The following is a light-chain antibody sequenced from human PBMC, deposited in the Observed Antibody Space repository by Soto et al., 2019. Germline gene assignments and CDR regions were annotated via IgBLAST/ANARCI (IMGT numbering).Light chain of an antibody. V-gene: IGKV3-15*01. CDR2: NAS. J-gene: IGKJ4*01. Sequence: EIVLTQSSATVSLSPGERATLSCRASQTLHRNFAWYQQKPGQAPRLLLYNASTRATGVPAWFSGSGSETAFTLTISSVQSEDFAVFYCQQSNMLPLTFGGGTKVEIK. CDR1: QTLHRN. CDR3: QQSNMLPLT.